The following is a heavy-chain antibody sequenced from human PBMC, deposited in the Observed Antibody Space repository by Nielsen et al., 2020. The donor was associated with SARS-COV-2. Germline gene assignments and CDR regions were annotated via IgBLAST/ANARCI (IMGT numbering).Heavy chain of an antibody. CDR1: GFTFSHYG. CDR3: GKTDYDFRSAYYAGVALEI. D-gene: IGHD3-3*01. J-gene: IGHJ3*02. CDR2: VSGSGDNT. Sequence: GESLKISCAASGFTFSHYGMTWVRQAPGKGLEWVSGVSGSGDNTYFAESVKGRFTISRDNSQNTLYLQMNSLRAEDTAVYYCGKTDYDFRSAYYAGVALEIWGRGTMVTVSS. V-gene: IGHV3-23*01.